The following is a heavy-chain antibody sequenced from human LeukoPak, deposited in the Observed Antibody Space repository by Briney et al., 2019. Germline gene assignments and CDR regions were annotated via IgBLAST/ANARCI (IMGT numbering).Heavy chain of an antibody. D-gene: IGHD2-2*01. CDR2: ISGSGGST. CDR3: ANFVVPAAHFDY. Sequence: GSLRLSCAASGFTFSSYAMSWVRQAPGKGLEWVSAISGSGGSTYYADSVKGRFTISRDNSKNTLYLQMNSLRAEDTAVYYCANFVVPAAHFDYWGQGTLVTVSS. CDR1: GFTFSSYA. V-gene: IGHV3-23*01. J-gene: IGHJ4*02.